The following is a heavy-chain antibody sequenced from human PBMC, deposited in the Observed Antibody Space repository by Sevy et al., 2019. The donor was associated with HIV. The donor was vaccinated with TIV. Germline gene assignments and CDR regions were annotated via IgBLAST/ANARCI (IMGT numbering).Heavy chain of an antibody. CDR3: ARGASRLAPDY. D-gene: IGHD3-9*01. CDR1: GYTFTSFY. V-gene: IGHV1-18*01. CDR2: ISAYDGNT. J-gene: IGHJ4*02. Sequence: ASVKVSCKASGYTFTSFYINWVRQAPGQGLEWMGWISAYDGNTNYPQNFQGRVTMTTDTSTSTAYMELRSLRSDDTAVYYCARGASRLAPDYWGQRTLVTVSS.